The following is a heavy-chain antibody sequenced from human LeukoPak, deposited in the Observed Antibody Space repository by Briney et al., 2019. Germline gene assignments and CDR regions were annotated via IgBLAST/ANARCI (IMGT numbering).Heavy chain of an antibody. CDR3: ARERAVGATRKFDY. CDR1: GGSISRYY. D-gene: IGHD1-26*01. Sequence: SETLSLTCSVSGGSISRYYWSWIRQPPGKGLEWIGYVYYSGSTTYNPSLNSRVNISLDTSKDQFSLKLTSVTAADTAVYCCARERAVGATRKFDYWGQGTLVTVSS. CDR2: VYYSGST. V-gene: IGHV4-59*01. J-gene: IGHJ4*02.